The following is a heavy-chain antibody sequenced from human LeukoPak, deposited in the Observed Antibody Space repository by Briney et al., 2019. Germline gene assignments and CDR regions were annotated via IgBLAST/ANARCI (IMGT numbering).Heavy chain of an antibody. CDR1: GGSISSSSYY. CDR2: IYYSGST. CDR3: AREKKARGRVIILY. J-gene: IGHJ4*02. D-gene: IGHD2-21*01. V-gene: IGHV4-39*02. Sequence: SETLSLTCTVSGGSISSSSYYWGWIRQPPGKGLEWIGSIYYSGSTYYNPSLKSRVTISVDTSKNQFSLKLSSVTAADTAVYDCAREKKARGRVIILYRGQGALATVRS.